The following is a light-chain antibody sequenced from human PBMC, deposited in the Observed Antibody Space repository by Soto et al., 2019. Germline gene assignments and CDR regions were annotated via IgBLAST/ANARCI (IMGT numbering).Light chain of an antibody. V-gene: IGLV4-69*01. CDR3: QTWGTGLVV. CDR2: VTSDGSH. J-gene: IGLJ2*01. CDR1: SGHSRYA. Sequence: QPVLTQLPSXSXXXXXXXKLTCTLSSGHSRYAIAWHQQQPEKGPRYLMKVTSDGSHIKGDGIPDRFSGSSSGAERYLTISSLQSEDEADYYCQTWGTGLVVFGGGTKLTVL.